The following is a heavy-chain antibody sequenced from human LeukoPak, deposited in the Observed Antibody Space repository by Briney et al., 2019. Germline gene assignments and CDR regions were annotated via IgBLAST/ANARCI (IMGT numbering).Heavy chain of an antibody. J-gene: IGHJ4*01. V-gene: IGHV4-59*01. D-gene: IGHD3-16*01. CDR2: IYYSGST. CDR1: GDSTNSYH. CDR3: ARSTSLINFDY. Sequence: SETLSLTCTVSGDSTNSYHWSWVRQPPGKGLEWIAYIYYSGSTSYNPSLTSRVTLSVDASKNQFSLKLSSVTAADTAVYYCARSTSLINFDYWGHGILVTVSS.